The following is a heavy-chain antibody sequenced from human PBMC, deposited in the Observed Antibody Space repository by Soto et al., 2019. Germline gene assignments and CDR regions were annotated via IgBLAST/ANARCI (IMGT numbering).Heavy chain of an antibody. CDR3: ARDRRGAVDY. CDR1: GYTFTSYG. J-gene: IGHJ4*02. Sequence: ASVKVSCKTSGYTFTSYGISWVRQAPGQGLEWMGWISTYKGNTNYAQKLQGRVTMTTDTSTSTAYMELRSLRSDDTAVYYCARDRRGAVDYWGQGTQVTVSS. V-gene: IGHV1-18*01. CDR2: ISTYKGNT. D-gene: IGHD1-26*01.